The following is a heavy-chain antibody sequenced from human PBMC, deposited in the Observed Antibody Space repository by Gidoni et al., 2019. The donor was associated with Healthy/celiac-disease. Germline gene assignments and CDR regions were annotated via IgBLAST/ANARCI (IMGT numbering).Heavy chain of an antibody. J-gene: IGHJ4*02. V-gene: IGHV1-18*01. CDR2: ISAYNGNT. Sequence: VQLVQSGADVKKPGPSVTVSCKASGYTFTSYGISWVRQAPGQGLEWMGWISAYNGNTNYAQKLQGRVTMTTDTSTSTAYMELRSLRSDDTAVYYCAGTRIDCWSSYPTFDYWGQGTLVTVSS. CDR3: AGTRIDCWSSYPTFDY. D-gene: IGHD3-3*01. CDR1: GYTFTSYG.